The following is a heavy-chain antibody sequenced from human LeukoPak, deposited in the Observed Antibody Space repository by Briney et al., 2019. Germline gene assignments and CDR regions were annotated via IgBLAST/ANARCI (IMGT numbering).Heavy chain of an antibody. CDR3: AKDFLYNVVDY. J-gene: IGHJ4*02. CDR2: ISGSGCSS. Sequence: GGSLRLFCAASGFTFSNYAMTWVRQAPGMGLEGGLSISGSGCSSYYADSVKGRFTVSRDNSKNTLHLQMNSLRAEDTAVYYCAKDFLYNVVDYWGQGTLVAVSS. V-gene: IGHV3-23*01. CDR1: GFTFSNYA. D-gene: IGHD3-10*01.